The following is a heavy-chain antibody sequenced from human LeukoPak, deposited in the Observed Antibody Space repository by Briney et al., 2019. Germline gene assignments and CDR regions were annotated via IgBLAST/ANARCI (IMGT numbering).Heavy chain of an antibody. CDR1: GFTVSSNY. CDR2: ISNDGDT. V-gene: IGHV3-53*01. Sequence: GSLRLSCAASGFTVSSNYMSWVRQGPGKGLECVSVISNDGDTYYADSVKGRFTISRDTSKNTVSLQMNSLRAEDTAVYYCAKYSSSWYVTLTFDYWGQGTLVTVSS. CDR3: AKYSSSWYVTLTFDY. D-gene: IGHD6-13*01. J-gene: IGHJ4*02.